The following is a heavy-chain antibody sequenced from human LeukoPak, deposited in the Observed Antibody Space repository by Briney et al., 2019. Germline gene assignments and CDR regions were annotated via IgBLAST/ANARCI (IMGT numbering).Heavy chain of an antibody. Sequence: PSETLSLTCTVSGGSISSYYWNWIRQPPGKGLEWIGYIYYSGSTNYNPSLKSRVTISVDTSKNQFSLKLSSVTAADTAVYYCARGEMATMRGIDYWGQGTLVTVSS. CDR3: ARGEMATMRGIDY. CDR1: GGSISSYY. CDR2: IYYSGST. J-gene: IGHJ4*02. D-gene: IGHD5-24*01. V-gene: IGHV4-59*01.